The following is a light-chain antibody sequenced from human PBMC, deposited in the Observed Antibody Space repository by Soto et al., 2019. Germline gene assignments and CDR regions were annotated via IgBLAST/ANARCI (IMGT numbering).Light chain of an antibody. J-gene: IGLJ2*01. V-gene: IGLV2-14*01. CDR2: DVS. CDR1: SSDVGAYNY. CDR3: SSYTSKSSLI. Sequence: QSALTQPPSASGSPGQSVTISCTGTSSDVGAYNYVSWYQQHPGKAPKLMIYDVSKRPSGISFRFSGSKSGNTASLTISGLQAEDEADYYCSSYTSKSSLIFGGGTKVTVL.